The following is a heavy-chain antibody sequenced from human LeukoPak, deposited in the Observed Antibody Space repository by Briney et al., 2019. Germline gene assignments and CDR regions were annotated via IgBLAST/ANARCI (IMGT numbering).Heavy chain of an antibody. D-gene: IGHD3-10*01. V-gene: IGHV3-23*01. J-gene: IGHJ4*02. Sequence: GGSLRLSCAASGFTFNNYAVSWVRQAPGKGLDWVSGISASGAKTYYADSVKGRFTIARDNSKNTLYLQMNSLRAEDTAVYYCARVGYYYGSGYFDYWGQGTLVTVSS. CDR1: GFTFNNYA. CDR3: ARVGYYYGSGYFDY. CDR2: ISASGAKT.